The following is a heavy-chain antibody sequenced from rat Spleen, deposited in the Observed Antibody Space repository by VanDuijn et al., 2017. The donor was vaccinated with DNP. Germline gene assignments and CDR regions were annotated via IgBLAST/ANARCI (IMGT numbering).Heavy chain of an antibody. Sequence: QVQLRESGPGLVQPSQTLSLTCTVSGYSLTSYGVSWARQPPGKGLEWIATISSGGDTDYNSALKSRLSISRDTSKSQVFLKMNSLQTEDTAIYFCTRAVIGLAYWGQGTLVTVSS. CDR2: ISSGGDT. D-gene: IGHD1-5*01. J-gene: IGHJ3*01. V-gene: IGHV2S12*01. CDR3: TRAVIGLAY. CDR1: GYSLTSYG.